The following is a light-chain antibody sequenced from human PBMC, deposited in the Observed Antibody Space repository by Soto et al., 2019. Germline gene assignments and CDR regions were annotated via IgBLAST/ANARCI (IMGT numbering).Light chain of an antibody. CDR3: QQYSSSPCT. V-gene: IGKV3D-20*01. CDR2: DAS. Sequence: EFMLTQSPATLSLSPGERATLSCRASQSVYSSYVAWYQQKTGLAPRLLMFDASSRANGIPDRFRGSGSGTGFTLTISSLEPEDFAVYYCQQYSSSPCTFGQGTKV. CDR1: QSVYSSY. J-gene: IGKJ1*01.